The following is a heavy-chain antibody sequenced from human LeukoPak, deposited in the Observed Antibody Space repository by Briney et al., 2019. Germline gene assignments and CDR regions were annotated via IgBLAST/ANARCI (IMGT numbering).Heavy chain of an antibody. D-gene: IGHD3-10*01. CDR1: GGSISSYY. CDR2: IYTSGST. V-gene: IGHV4-4*07. J-gene: IGHJ6*02. Sequence: PSETLSLTCTVSGGSISSYYWSWIRQPAGKGLEWIGRIYTSGSTNYNPSLKSRVTMSVDTSKNQFSLKLSSVAAADTAVYYCARDLYGDYYYYYGMDVWGQGTTVTVSS. CDR3: ARDLYGDYYYYYGMDV.